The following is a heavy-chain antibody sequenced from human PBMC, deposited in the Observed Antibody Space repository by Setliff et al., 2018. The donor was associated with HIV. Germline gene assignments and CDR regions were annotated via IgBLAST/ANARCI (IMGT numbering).Heavy chain of an antibody. D-gene: IGHD6-6*01. Sequence: ASVKVSCKASGYTFTSYYMHWVRQAPGQGLEWMGIINPSGGSTSYAQKFQGRVTMTRDTSTSTVYMELGSLRSEDTAVYYCARDRGGAAREYYFDYWGQGTLVTVSS. V-gene: IGHV1-46*01. CDR1: GYTFTSYY. CDR2: INPSGGST. J-gene: IGHJ4*02. CDR3: ARDRGGAAREYYFDY.